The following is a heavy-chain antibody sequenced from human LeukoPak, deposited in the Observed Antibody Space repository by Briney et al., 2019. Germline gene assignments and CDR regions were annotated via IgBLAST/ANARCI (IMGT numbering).Heavy chain of an antibody. CDR2: ISGSGVSI. CDR3: AKRAHSGSYEDY. Sequence: GGSLRLSCAASGFTFSSYAMSWVRQAPGKGLEWVSAISGSGVSIYHADSVKGRFTISRDNSKNTLYLQMNSLRAEDTAVYYSAKRAHSGSYEDYWGQGTLVTVSS. J-gene: IGHJ4*02. CDR1: GFTFSSYA. D-gene: IGHD1-26*01. V-gene: IGHV3-23*01.